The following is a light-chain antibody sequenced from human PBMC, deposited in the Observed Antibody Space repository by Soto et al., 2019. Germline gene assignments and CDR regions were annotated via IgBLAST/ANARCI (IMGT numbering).Light chain of an antibody. Sequence: QSVLTQPASVSGSPGQSITISCTGTSSDVGGYNYVSWYQQHPGKAPKLMIYDVSNRPSGVSNRFSGSKAGNTASLTISGLQAEYEADYYCSSYTSSRTVVFGGGTKLTVL. CDR3: SSYTSSRTVV. V-gene: IGLV2-14*01. CDR2: DVS. J-gene: IGLJ2*01. CDR1: SSDVGGYNY.